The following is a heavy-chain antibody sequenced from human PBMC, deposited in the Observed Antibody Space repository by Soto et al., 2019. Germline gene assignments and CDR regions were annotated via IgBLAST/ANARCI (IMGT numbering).Heavy chain of an antibody. CDR2: ISYDGSNK. J-gene: IGHJ4*02. CDR1: GFTFSSYG. Sequence: PGGSLRLSCASSGFTFSSYGMHWVRQAPGKGLEWVAVISYDGSNKYYADSVKGRFTISRDNSKNTLYLQMNSLRAEDTAVYYCAKNKREREYSYVCYLAFEDWCQGTLDTVSS. V-gene: IGHV3-30*18. CDR3: AKNKREREYSYVCYLAFED. D-gene: IGHD5-18*01.